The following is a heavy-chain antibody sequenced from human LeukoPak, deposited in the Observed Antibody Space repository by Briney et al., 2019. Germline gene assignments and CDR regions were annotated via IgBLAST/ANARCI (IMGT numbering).Heavy chain of an antibody. Sequence: ASVKVSCQASGYTFTGYYMHWVRPAPGQGLEWMGWINPNSGGTNYAQKFQGRGTMNRDTSISIAYMELSRLRPDETPGYYWARGRKRLLQLLFVYYGMDVWGQGTTVSVS. J-gene: IGHJ6*01. V-gene: IGHV1-2*02. CDR3: ARGRKRLLQLLFVYYGMDV. CDR1: GYTFTGYY. D-gene: IGHD5-24*01. CDR2: INPNSGGT.